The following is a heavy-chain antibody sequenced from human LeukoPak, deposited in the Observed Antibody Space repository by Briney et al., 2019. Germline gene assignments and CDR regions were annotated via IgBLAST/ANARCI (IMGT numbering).Heavy chain of an antibody. Sequence: SETLSLTCTVSGGSISSGYYYWSWIRQPPGKGLEWIGYIYYSGSTYYNPSLKSRVTISVDTSKNQFSLKLSSVTAADTAVYYCARVPAALNWFDPWGQGTLVTVSS. CDR3: ARVPAALNWFDP. CDR2: IYYSGST. J-gene: IGHJ5*02. D-gene: IGHD2-2*01. V-gene: IGHV4-30-4*08. CDR1: GGSISSGYYY.